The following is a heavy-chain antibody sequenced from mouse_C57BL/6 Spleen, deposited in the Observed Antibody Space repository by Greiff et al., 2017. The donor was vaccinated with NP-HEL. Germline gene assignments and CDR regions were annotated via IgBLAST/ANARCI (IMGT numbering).Heavy chain of an antibody. CDR2: ISRGSSTI. CDR1: GFTFSDYG. Sequence: EVKLMESGGGLVKPGGSLKLSCAASGFTFSDYGMHWVRQAPEKGLEWVAYISRGSSTIYYADTVKGRFTISRDNARNTLFLQMTSLRSEDTAMYYGASPFYGSSSWFAYWGQGTLVTVSA. D-gene: IGHD1-1*01. J-gene: IGHJ3*01. V-gene: IGHV5-17*01. CDR3: ASPFYGSSSWFAY.